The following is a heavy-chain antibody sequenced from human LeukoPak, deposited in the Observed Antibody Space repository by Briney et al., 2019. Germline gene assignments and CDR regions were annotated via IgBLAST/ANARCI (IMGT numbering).Heavy chain of an antibody. Sequence: GASVKVSCKASGYTFTSYGISWVRQAHGQGLEWMGWISAYNGNTNYAQKLQGRVTMTTDTSTSTAYMELRSLRSDDTAVYYCARGITIFGVATETYYYYMDVWGKGTTVTVSS. CDR2: ISAYNGNT. CDR3: ARGITIFGVATETYYYYMDV. D-gene: IGHD3-3*01. CDR1: GYTFTSYG. V-gene: IGHV1-18*01. J-gene: IGHJ6*03.